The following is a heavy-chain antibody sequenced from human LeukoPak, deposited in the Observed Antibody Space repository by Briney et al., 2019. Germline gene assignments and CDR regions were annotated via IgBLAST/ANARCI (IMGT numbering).Heavy chain of an antibody. J-gene: IGHJ4*02. Sequence: PGGSLRLSCAASGFTFSSYWMSWVRQVPGKGLDWVANIKQDGSEKYYVDSVKGRFTISRDNAKNALYLQMNRLGPEDTAIYYCARRRGTRGGYDIDFWGQGTLVTVSS. D-gene: IGHD5-24*01. V-gene: IGHV3-7*04. CDR1: GFTFSSYW. CDR3: ARRRGTRGGYDIDF. CDR2: IKQDGSEK.